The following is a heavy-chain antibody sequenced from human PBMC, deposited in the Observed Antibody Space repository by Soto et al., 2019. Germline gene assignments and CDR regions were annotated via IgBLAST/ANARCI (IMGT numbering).Heavy chain of an antibody. CDR2: IRYDGSNK. CDR1: GFIFSSYG. CDR3: ARVKQGRGGYDSPFEY. V-gene: IGHV3-33*01. D-gene: IGHD5-12*01. J-gene: IGHJ4*02. Sequence: QVQLVESGGGVVQPGGSLRLSCAPSGFIFSSYGMHWVRQAPCKGLEWVAVIRYDGSNKFYTDSVKGRFTISRDNSKNTLYLEMNSLRAEDTALYYCARVKQGRGGYDSPFEYWGQGTLVTVSS.